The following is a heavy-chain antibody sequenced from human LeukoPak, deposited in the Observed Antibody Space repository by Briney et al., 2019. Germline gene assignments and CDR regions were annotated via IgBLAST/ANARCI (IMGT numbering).Heavy chain of an antibody. Sequence: SETLSLTCTVSGGSISSSSYYWSWIRQPPGKGLEWIGSIYYSGSTYYNPSLKSRVTISVDTSKNQFSLKLSSVTAADTAVSYCARVCAYCSTSSCSYYYYYYMDVWGKGTTVTVSS. J-gene: IGHJ6*03. CDR2: IYYSGST. V-gene: IGHV4-39*07. CDR1: GGSISSSSYY. CDR3: ARVCAYCSTSSCSYYYYYYMDV. D-gene: IGHD2-2*01.